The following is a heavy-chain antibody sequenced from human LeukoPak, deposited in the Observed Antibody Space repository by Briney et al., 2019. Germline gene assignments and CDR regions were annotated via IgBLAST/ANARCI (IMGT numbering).Heavy chain of an antibody. D-gene: IGHD3-3*01. CDR2: IYPGDSES. Sequence: GESLKISCKGSGYTFTSYWIGWVRQMPGKGLEWMGIIYPGDSESKYNPSLQGQVTISADKSISTAYLQWSSLKASDTAIYYCARIECSTFDYWGQGTLVTVSS. CDR3: ARIECSTFDY. V-gene: IGHV5-51*01. J-gene: IGHJ4*02. CDR1: GYTFTSYW.